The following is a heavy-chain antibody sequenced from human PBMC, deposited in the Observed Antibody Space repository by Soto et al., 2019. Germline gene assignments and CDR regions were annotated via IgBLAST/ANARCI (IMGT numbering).Heavy chain of an antibody. J-gene: IGHJ3*02. V-gene: IGHV6-1*01. D-gene: IGHD7-27*01. CDR1: GDSVSSNSAA. Sequence: SQTLSLTCAISGDSVSSNSAAWNWIRQPPSRGLEWLGRTYYRSKWYNDYAGSAKSRMTINPDTSKNQFSLQLNTVTPAATAVYYCARDSGDLPPFYIWGQGTMVTVSS. CDR2: TYYRSKWYN. CDR3: ARDSGDLPPFYI.